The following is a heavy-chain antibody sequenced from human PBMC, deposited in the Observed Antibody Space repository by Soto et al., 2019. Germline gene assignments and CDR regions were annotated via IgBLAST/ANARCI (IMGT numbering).Heavy chain of an antibody. Sequence: SETLSLTCNVSGGSINTGGYYWTWIRQVPGRGLEWIGFIYYTGSTYYNPSLRNRASLSVDTSKQQFSLNLTSVTAADTAIYSCARGRRVTNDLLTAPLGYFDYWGQGTLVT. V-gene: IGHV4-31*03. CDR2: IYYTGST. J-gene: IGHJ4*02. CDR3: ARGRRVTNDLLTAPLGYFDY. CDR1: GGSINTGGYY. D-gene: IGHD2-21*02.